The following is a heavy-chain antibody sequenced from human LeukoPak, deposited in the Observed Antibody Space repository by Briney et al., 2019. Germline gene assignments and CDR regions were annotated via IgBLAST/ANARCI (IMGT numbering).Heavy chain of an antibody. Sequence: GGSLRLSCAASGFTVSSNYMSWVRQAPGKGLEWVSVIYRGGSPYYAVSLKCRFTISRDNSKTTLYLQMNSLSAEDTAVYYCARDPTEYSRSRRAFDIWGQGTMVTVSS. D-gene: IGHD6-6*01. CDR2: IYRGGSP. V-gene: IGHV3-66*02. J-gene: IGHJ3*02. CDR1: GFTVSSNY. CDR3: ARDPTEYSRSRRAFDI.